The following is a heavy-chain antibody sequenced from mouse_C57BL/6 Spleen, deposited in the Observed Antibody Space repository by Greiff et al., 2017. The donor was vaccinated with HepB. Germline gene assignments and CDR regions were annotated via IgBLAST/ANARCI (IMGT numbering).Heavy chain of an antibody. CDR3: AREEDGSSHY. J-gene: IGHJ2*01. CDR2: IYPRSGNT. CDR1: GYTFTSYG. D-gene: IGHD1-1*01. V-gene: IGHV1-81*01. Sequence: VQRVESGAELARPGASVKLSCKASGYTFTSYGISWVKQRTGQGLEWIGEIYPRSGNTYYNEKFKGKATLTADKSSSTAYMELRSLTSEDSAVYFCAREEDGSSHYWGLGTTLTVSS.